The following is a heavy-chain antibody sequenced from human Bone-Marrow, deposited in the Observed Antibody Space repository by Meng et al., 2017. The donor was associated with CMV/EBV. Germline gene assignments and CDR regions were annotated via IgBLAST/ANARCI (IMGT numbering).Heavy chain of an antibody. D-gene: IGHD3-10*01. CDR1: SNYA. CDR2: ISGSGGSP. J-gene: IGHJ5*02. V-gene: IGHV3-23*01. CDR3: AKDLWSVHYYASGSYYDWFDP. Sequence: SNYAMSWVRQAPGKGLEWVAVISGSGGSPHYADSVKGRFTISRDNSKNTLYLQMNSLRAEDTAVYYCAKDLWSVHYYASGSYYDWFDPWGQGTLVTVSS.